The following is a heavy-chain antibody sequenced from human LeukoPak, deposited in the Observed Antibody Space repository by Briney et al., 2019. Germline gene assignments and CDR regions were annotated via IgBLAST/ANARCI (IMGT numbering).Heavy chain of an antibody. CDR3: ARRSYSSSWYRVGYYFDY. CDR1: GYSFTSYW. D-gene: IGHD6-13*01. J-gene: IGHJ4*02. V-gene: IGHV5-51*01. Sequence: GESLKISCKGSGYSFTSYWIGWVRQMPGKGLEWMGIIYPGDSDTRYSPSFQGQVTISADKSISTAYLQWRSLKASDTAMYYCARRSYSSSWYRVGYYFDYWGQGTLVTVSS. CDR2: IYPGDSDT.